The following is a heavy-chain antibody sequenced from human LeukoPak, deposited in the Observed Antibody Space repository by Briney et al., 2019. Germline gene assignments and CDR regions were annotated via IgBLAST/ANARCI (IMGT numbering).Heavy chain of an antibody. D-gene: IGHD1-26*01. V-gene: IGHV3-11*06. CDR1: GFTFSDYY. Sequence: GGSLRLSCAASGFTFSDYYMSWIRQAPGKGLEWVAAISSSSRDIFYADSVKGRFSISRDNTQNSLSLQMSSLKAEDTAVYYCVREAAATLFDYWGQGTLVTVSS. CDR3: VREAAATLFDY. J-gene: IGHJ4*02. CDR2: ISSSSRDI.